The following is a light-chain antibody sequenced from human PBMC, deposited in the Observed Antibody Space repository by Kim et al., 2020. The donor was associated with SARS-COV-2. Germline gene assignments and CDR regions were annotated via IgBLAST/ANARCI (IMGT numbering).Light chain of an antibody. V-gene: IGKV3-15*01. Sequence: VSPGERTSLLCRSSHSVSSNLASYHQKPGQPPRLLIYGASTRATGIPSMFSGSGSVTEFTLTISSLQSEDFSVYYFQQYNNWSRTFGQGTKVDIK. CDR3: QQYNNWSRT. CDR1: HSVSSN. J-gene: IGKJ1*01. CDR2: GAS.